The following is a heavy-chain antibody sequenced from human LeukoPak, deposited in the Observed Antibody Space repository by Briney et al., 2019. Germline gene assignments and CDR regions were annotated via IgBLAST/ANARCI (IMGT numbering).Heavy chain of an antibody. CDR2: ISSSGSTI. CDR3: ARPHPHYYYGMDV. Sequence: GGSLRLSCAASGFSFSDYYMSWIRQAPGKGLEWVSYISSSGSTIYYADSVKGRSTISRDNAKNSLYLQMNSPRAEDTAVYYCARPHPHYYYGMDVWGQGTTVTVSS. V-gene: IGHV3-11*01. CDR1: GFSFSDYY. J-gene: IGHJ6*02.